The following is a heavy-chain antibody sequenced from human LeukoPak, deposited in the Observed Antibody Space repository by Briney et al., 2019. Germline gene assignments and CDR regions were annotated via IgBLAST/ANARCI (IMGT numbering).Heavy chain of an antibody. Sequence: GGSLRLSCAASGFTFSSYAMSWVRQAPGKGLEWVSAISGSGGSTYYADSVKGRFTISRDSSKNTLYLQMNSLRAEDTAVYYCAKYYLSSWAPDAFDIWGQGTMVTVSS. D-gene: IGHD6-6*01. V-gene: IGHV3-23*01. CDR3: AKYYLSSWAPDAFDI. J-gene: IGHJ3*02. CDR2: ISGSGGST. CDR1: GFTFSSYA.